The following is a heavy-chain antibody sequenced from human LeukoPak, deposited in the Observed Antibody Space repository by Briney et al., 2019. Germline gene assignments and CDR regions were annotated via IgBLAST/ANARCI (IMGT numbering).Heavy chain of an antibody. CDR3: ARDRGSGSYGEIDY. D-gene: IGHD1-26*01. Sequence: GGSLRLSCAASGFTFSSYAMHWVRQAPGKGLEWVAVISYDGSNKYYADSVKGRFTISRDNSKNTLYLQMNSLRAEDTAVYYCARDRGSGSYGEIDYWGQGTLVTVSS. CDR2: ISYDGSNK. J-gene: IGHJ4*02. CDR1: GFTFSSYA. V-gene: IGHV3-30-3*01.